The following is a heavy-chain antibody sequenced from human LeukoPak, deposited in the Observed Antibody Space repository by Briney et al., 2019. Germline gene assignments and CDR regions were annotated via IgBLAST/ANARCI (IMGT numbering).Heavy chain of an antibody. CDR3: ARQSGSSWYFGRSGAFDI. J-gene: IGHJ3*02. V-gene: IGHV4-39*01. CDR1: GGSISSSSYY. Sequence: PSETLSLTCTVSGGSISSSSYYWGWIRQPPGKGLEWIGSIYYSGSTYYNPSLKSRVTISVDTSKNQFSLKLSSVTAADTAVYYCARQSGSSWYFGRSGAFDIWGQGTMVTVSS. CDR2: IYYSGST. D-gene: IGHD6-13*01.